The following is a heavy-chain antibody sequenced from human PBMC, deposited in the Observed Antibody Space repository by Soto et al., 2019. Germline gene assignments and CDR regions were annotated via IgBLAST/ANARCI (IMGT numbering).Heavy chain of an antibody. V-gene: IGHV4-30-4*01. CDR3: SRKSGSAYYFDY. CDR2: IYHSGST. D-gene: IGHD3-16*01. Sequence: SETLSLTCAVSGGSVSSGDYYWTWIRQPPGKGLEWIGYIYHSGSTYYNPSLKSRLTISLDTSKNQFSLKLSSVNAADTAVYYCSRKSGSAYYFDYWGQGALVTVSS. CDR1: GGSVSSGDYY. J-gene: IGHJ4*02.